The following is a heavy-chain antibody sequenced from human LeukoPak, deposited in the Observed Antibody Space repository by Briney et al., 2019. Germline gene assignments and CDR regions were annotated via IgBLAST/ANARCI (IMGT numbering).Heavy chain of an antibody. V-gene: IGHV3-49*04. CDR1: GFTFGDYA. CDR2: IRSEAYGETT. D-gene: IGHD6-13*01. CDR3: SSSSWWETYYYYYMDV. J-gene: IGHJ6*03. Sequence: GGSLRLSCTASGFTFGDYALSWVRQAPGKGLEWVGFIRSEAYGETTEYAASVKGRFTISRDDSKSIAYLQMNGLKTEDTAVYYCSSSSWWETYYYYYMDVWGKGTAVTISS.